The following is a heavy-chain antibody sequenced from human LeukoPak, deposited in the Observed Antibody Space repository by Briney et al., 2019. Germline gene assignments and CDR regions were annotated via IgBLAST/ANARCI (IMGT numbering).Heavy chain of an antibody. Sequence: PGGSLRLSCAASGFTFSSYSMNWVRQAPGKGLEWVSAISGSGGSTYYADSVKGRFTISRDNSKNTLYLQMNSLRAEDTAVYYCAKENWGYSSSGAFDYWGQGTLVTVSS. CDR3: AKENWGYSSSGAFDY. CDR1: GFTFSSYS. D-gene: IGHD6-6*01. J-gene: IGHJ4*02. CDR2: ISGSGGST. V-gene: IGHV3-23*01.